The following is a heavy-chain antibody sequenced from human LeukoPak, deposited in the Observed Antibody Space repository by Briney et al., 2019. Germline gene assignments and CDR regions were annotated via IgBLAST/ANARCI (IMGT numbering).Heavy chain of an antibody. CDR3: ARVSADYYDSSGYLYFDY. D-gene: IGHD3-22*01. CDR1: GGSISSGDYY. V-gene: IGHV4-30-4*01. J-gene: IGHJ4*02. CDR2: IYYSGST. Sequence: SETLSLTCTVSGGSISSGDYYWSWIRQPPGKGLEWIGYIYYSGSTYYNPSLKSRVTISVDTSKNQFSLKLSSVTAADTAVYYCARVSADYYDSSGYLYFDYWGQGTLVTVSS.